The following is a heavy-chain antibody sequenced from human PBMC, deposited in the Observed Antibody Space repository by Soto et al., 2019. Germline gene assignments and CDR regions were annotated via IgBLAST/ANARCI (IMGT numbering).Heavy chain of an antibody. CDR3: ARESGGYCSSTSCPRGYYYYYGMDV. CDR2: IIPIFGTA. D-gene: IGHD2-2*01. Sequence: QVQLVQSGAEVKKPGSSVKVSCKASGGTFSSYAISWVRQAPGQGLEWMGGIIPIFGTANYAQKFQGRVTITRDESTSTGYMELRRLGSEDTAVYYCARESGGYCSSTSCPRGYYYYYGMDVWGQGTTVTVSS. J-gene: IGHJ6*02. CDR1: GGTFSSYA. V-gene: IGHV1-69*01.